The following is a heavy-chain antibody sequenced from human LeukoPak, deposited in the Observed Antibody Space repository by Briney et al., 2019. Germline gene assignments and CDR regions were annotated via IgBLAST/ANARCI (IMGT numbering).Heavy chain of an antibody. CDR1: GFTVSTNY. CDR3: ARYDYGRSGFDY. D-gene: IGHD5-12*01. Sequence: HPGGSLRLSCAASGFTVSTNYMTWVRQAPGKGLEWVSVIYSGGTTYYADSVKCRFSISRDNSKNPLYLQMTSLRAEDTAVYYCARYDYGRSGFDYWGQGTLVTVSS. J-gene: IGHJ4*02. CDR2: IYSGGTT. V-gene: IGHV3-66*01.